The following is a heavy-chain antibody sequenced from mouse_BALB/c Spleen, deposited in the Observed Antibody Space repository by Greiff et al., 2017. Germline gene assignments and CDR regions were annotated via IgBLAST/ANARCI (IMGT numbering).Heavy chain of an antibody. CDR1: GFSLTSYG. J-gene: IGHJ4*01. V-gene: IGHV2-2*02. Sequence: VKLVESGPGLVQPSQSLSITCTVSGFSLTSYGVHWVRQSPGKGLEWLGVIWSGGSTDYNAAFISRLSISKDNSKSQVFFKMNSLQANDTAIYYCARKGRTTVVENAMDYWGQGTSVTVSS. CDR3: ARKGRTTVVENAMDY. D-gene: IGHD1-1*01. CDR2: IWSGGST.